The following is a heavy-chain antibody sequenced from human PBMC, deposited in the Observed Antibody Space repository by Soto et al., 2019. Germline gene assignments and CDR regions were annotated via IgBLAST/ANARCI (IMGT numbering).Heavy chain of an antibody. V-gene: IGHV4-31*03. D-gene: IGHD3-22*01. CDR3: ARGRYYDSSGYPH. Sequence: ASETLSLTCTVSGDSLSSNVYYWSWIRQHPGKGLEWIGYIYYSGSTYYNPSLKSRVTISVDTSKNQFSLKLSSVTAADTAVYYCARGRYYDSSGYPHWGQGTLVTVSS. CDR1: GDSLSSNVYY. J-gene: IGHJ4*02. CDR2: IYYSGST.